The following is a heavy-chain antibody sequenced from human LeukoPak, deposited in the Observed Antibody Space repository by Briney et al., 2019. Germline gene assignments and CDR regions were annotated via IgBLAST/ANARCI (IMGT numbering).Heavy chain of an antibody. Sequence: SVKVSCKASGYTFTGYYMHWVRQAPGQGLEWMGRIIPILGIANYAQKFQGRVTITADKSTSTAYMELSSLRSEDTAVYYCARPNYYDSSGYYDPDAFDIWGQGTMVTVSS. J-gene: IGHJ3*02. CDR2: IIPILGIA. D-gene: IGHD3-22*01. V-gene: IGHV1-69*02. CDR3: ARPNYYDSSGYYDPDAFDI. CDR1: GYTFTGYY.